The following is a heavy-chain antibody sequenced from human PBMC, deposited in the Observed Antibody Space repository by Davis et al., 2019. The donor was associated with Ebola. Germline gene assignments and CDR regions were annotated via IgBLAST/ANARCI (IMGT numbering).Heavy chain of an antibody. CDR3: ARHEGRFLEWLLSYGMDV. V-gene: IGHV4-34*01. J-gene: IGHJ6*02. D-gene: IGHD3-3*01. CDR2: INHSGST. Sequence: GSLRLSCAVYGGSFSGYYWSWIRQPPGKGLEWIGEINHSGSTNYNPSLKSRVTIPVDKSKNQFYLKLSSVTAADTAVYYCARHEGRFLEWLLSYGMDVWGQGTTVAVSS. CDR1: GGSFSGYY.